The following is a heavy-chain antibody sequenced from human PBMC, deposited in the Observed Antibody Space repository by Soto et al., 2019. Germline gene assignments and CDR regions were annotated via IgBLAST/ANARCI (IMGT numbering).Heavy chain of an antibody. CDR3: ARVGITMIVVVNPRWYFDL. J-gene: IGHJ2*01. D-gene: IGHD3-22*01. CDR2: IKQDGSEK. V-gene: IGHV3-7*03. Sequence: EVQLVESGGGLVQPGGSLRLSCAASGFTFSSYCMSWVRQAPGKGLEWVANIKQDGSEKYYVDSVKGRFTISRDNAKNSLYLQMNSLRAEDTAVYYCARVGITMIVVVNPRWYFDLWGRGTLVTVSS. CDR1: GFTFSSYC.